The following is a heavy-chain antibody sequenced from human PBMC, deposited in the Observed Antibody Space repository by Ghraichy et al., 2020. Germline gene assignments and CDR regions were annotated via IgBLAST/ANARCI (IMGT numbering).Heavy chain of an antibody. CDR3: AKDISLGSSSSFGFDY. CDR1: GFTFDDYT. Sequence: GGSLRLSCAASGFTFDDYTMHWVRQAPGKGLEWVSLISWDGGSTYYADSVKGRFTISRDNSKNSLYLQMNSLRTEDTALYYCAKDISLGSSSSFGFDYWGQGTLVTVSS. J-gene: IGHJ4*02. V-gene: IGHV3-43*01. CDR2: ISWDGGST. D-gene: IGHD6-6*01.